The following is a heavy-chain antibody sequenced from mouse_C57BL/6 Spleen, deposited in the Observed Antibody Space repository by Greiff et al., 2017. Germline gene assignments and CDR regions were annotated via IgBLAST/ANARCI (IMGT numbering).Heavy chain of an antibody. D-gene: IGHD2-1*01. Sequence: DVQLVESGGDLVKPGGSLKLSCAASGFTFSSYGMSWVRQTPDKRLEWVATISSGGSYTYYPDSVKGRFTISRDNAKNTLYLQMSSLKSEDTAMYYCARHYGNYAMDYWGQGTSVTVSS. CDR1: GFTFSSYG. CDR2: ISSGGSYT. CDR3: ARHYGNYAMDY. J-gene: IGHJ4*01. V-gene: IGHV5-6*01.